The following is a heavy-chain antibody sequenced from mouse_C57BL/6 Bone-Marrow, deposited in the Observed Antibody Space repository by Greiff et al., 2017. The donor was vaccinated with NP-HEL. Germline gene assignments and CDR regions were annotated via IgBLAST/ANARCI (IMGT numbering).Heavy chain of an antibody. CDR1: GFTFKNTY. V-gene: IGHV14-3*01. Sequence: VQLQQSVAELVRPGASVKLSCTASGFTFKNTYMHWVKQRPEQGLEWIGRIDPANGNTKYAPKFQGKATITADTSSNTAYLQLSSLTSEDTAIYYCARRLRNNFDYWGQGTTLTVSS. CDR3: ARRLRNNFDY. CDR2: IDPANGNT. D-gene: IGHD2-4*01. J-gene: IGHJ2*01.